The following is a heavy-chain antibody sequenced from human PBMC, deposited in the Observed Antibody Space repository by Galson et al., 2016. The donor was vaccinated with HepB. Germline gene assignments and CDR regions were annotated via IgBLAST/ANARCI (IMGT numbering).Heavy chain of an antibody. CDR2: IDWDDDK. Sequence: PALVKPTQTLTLTCTFSGFSLTTSGICVTWIRQPPGKALEWLGLIDWDDDKYYSTSLKTRLTISKDTSKNQVVLTMTKMDPLDTATDYCARVLRTPAGVLDSWGQGTLVTVSS. CDR1: GFSLTTSGIC. J-gene: IGHJ4*02. CDR3: ARVLRTPAGVLDS. D-gene: IGHD1-14*01. V-gene: IGHV2-70*01.